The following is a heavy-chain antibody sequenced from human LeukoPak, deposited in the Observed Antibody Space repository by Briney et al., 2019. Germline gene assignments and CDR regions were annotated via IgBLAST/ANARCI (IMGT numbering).Heavy chain of an antibody. J-gene: IGHJ4*02. CDR3: AGGYCSGGSCYSFDY. CDR2: ISGYNGNT. CDR1: GYTFTSYG. V-gene: IGHV1-18*01. D-gene: IGHD2-15*01. Sequence: ASVKVSCKASGYTFTSYGISWVLQAPGHGLEWMGWISGYNGNTNYAQKFQGRVTMTTDTSTSTAYMELRSLRSDDTAVYYCAGGYCSGGSCYSFDYWGQGTLVTVSS.